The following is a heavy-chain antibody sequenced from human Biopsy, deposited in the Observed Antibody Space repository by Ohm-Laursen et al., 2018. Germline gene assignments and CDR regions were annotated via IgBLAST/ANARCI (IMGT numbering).Heavy chain of an antibody. D-gene: IGHD2-2*01. J-gene: IGHJ6*02. CDR1: GAAIEDYY. CDR2: INYRGNT. V-gene: IGHV4-59*01. Sequence: SETLSLTCTVSGAAIEDYYWTWIRQAPGKTLEWIASINYRGNTNYNPSLKSRVTMSAHTSTNQFSLKLTSVTAADTAVYYCARDKITYCTSTSCDYFGMDVWGQETTVTVSS. CDR3: ARDKITYCTSTSCDYFGMDV.